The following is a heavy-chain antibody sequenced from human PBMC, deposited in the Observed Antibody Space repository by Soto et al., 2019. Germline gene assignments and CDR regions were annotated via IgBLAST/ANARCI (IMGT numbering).Heavy chain of an antibody. CDR2: ISSSSSTI. V-gene: IGHV3-48*02. Sequence: EVQLVESGGGLVQPGGSLRLSCAASGFTFSSYSMNWVRQAPGKGLEWVSYISSSSSTIYYADSVKGRFTISRDNAKNSRYLQMNCRRDEDTAVYDCARYSGYVEWGQGTLVTVSS. J-gene: IGHJ4*02. D-gene: IGHD5-12*01. CDR3: ARYSGYVE. CDR1: GFTFSSYS.